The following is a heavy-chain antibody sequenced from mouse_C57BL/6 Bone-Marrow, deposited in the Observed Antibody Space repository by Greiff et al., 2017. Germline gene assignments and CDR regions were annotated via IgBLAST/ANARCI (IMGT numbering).Heavy chain of an antibody. Sequence: EVQVVESGAELVRPGASVKLSCTASGFNIKDYYMHWVKQRPEQGLEWIGRIGPEDGDTEYAPKLQGKATMTADTPSNTAYLQLSSLTSEDTAVYYCTTLGCFAYWGQGTTLTVSS. CDR2: IGPEDGDT. CDR3: TTLGCFAY. V-gene: IGHV14-1*01. D-gene: IGHD4-1*01. J-gene: IGHJ2*01. CDR1: GFNIKDYY.